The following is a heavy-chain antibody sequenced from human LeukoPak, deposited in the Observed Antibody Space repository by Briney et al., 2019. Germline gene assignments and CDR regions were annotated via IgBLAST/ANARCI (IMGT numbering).Heavy chain of an antibody. D-gene: IGHD3-3*01. J-gene: IGHJ4*02. Sequence: PSETLSFTCAVSGYSISSGYYWGWIRQPPGKGLEWIGSIYHSGSTYYNPSLKSRVTISVDTSKNQFSLKLSSVTAADTAVYYCARQSYDFWSGYFLDYWGQGTLVTVSS. CDR3: ARQSYDFWSGYFLDY. CDR1: GYSISSGYY. CDR2: IYHSGST. V-gene: IGHV4-38-2*01.